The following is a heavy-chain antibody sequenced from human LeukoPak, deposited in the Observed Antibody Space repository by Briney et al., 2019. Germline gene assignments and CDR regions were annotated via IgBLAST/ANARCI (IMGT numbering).Heavy chain of an antibody. Sequence: SEALSLPCTFSGASISSGSYYRSWIRQPAGKGLEWIWRIYTSGSTNYTPSLKSRVAISIDTSKNQFSLKLSSVTAADTAVYYCAREPADPGHLVVLAVVGCMDVWGNGTTVTVSS. D-gene: IGHD2-21*01. V-gene: IGHV4-61*02. CDR1: GASISSGSYY. CDR3: AREPADPGHLVVLAVVGCMDV. CDR2: IYTSGST. J-gene: IGHJ6*03.